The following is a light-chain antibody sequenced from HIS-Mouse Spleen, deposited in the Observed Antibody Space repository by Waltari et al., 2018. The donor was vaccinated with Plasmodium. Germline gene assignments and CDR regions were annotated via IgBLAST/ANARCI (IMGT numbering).Light chain of an antibody. CDR2: GNS. Sequence: QSVLTQPPSVSGAPGQRVTISCTGSSSNTGAGYDVHWYQPLPGTAPKPLLYGNSNRPSGVTDRFSGSKSGTSASLAITGLQAEDEADYYCQSYDSSLAWVFGGGTKLTVL. CDR3: QSYDSSLAWV. CDR1: SSNTGAGYD. J-gene: IGLJ3*02. V-gene: IGLV1-40*01.